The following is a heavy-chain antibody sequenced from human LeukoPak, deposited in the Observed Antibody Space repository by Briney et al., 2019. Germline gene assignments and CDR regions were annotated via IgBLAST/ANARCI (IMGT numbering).Heavy chain of an antibody. V-gene: IGHV3-7*04. CDR2: INRDGSDK. D-gene: IGHD5-12*01. Sequence: SGGSLRLSCATSGFTFSNYWMTWVRQAPGKGLEWVANINRDGSDKYYMASVQGRFTFSRDNAKSSLSLQMNSLRAEDTAVYFCARAIEGAYDLWGQGTLVTVSS. J-gene: IGHJ4*02. CDR3: ARAIEGAYDL. CDR1: GFTFSNYW.